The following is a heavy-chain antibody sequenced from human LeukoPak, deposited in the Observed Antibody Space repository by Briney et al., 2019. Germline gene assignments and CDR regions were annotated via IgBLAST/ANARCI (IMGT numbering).Heavy chain of an antibody. D-gene: IGHD1-26*01. Sequence: GASVKVSCKTSGYTFADYFIHWVRQAPGQGLEWMGPINANSAGTEYEQKFHGSVTMTRDTSISTAYVEVNWLISDDTSIYYCARDVSSTPNWEFDYWGQGTLVTVSS. CDR1: GYTFADYF. CDR2: INANSAGT. V-gene: IGHV1-2*06. CDR3: ARDVSSTPNWEFDY. J-gene: IGHJ4*02.